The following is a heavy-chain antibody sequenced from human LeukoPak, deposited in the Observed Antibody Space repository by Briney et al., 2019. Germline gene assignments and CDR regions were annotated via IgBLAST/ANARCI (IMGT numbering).Heavy chain of an antibody. CDR3: ARVRARSYCSSTSCYGY. V-gene: IGHV3-7*01. CDR2: IKQDGSEK. J-gene: IGHJ4*02. CDR1: GFTFSSYW. Sequence: PGGSLRLSCAASGFTFSSYWMIWVRQAPGKGLEWVANIKQDGSEKYYVDSVKGRFTISRDNAKNSLYLQMNSLRAEDTAVYYCARVRARSYCSSTSCYGYWGQGTLVTVSS. D-gene: IGHD2-2*01.